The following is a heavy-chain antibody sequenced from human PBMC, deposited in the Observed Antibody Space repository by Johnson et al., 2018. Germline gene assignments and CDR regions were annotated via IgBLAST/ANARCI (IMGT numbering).Heavy chain of an antibody. J-gene: IGHJ6*02. CDR1: GGTFSSYA. CDR2: IIPIFGTA. V-gene: IGHV1-69*12. CDR3: ARDSHSSGWYAPYYYYYGMDV. D-gene: IGHD6-19*01. Sequence: QVQLVQSGAEVKKXGSSVKVXCTASGGTFSSYAISWVRQSPGQGLEWMGGIIPIFGTANYAQKFQGRVSITADEATSTAYMELSSLRSEDTAVYYCARDSHSSGWYAPYYYYYGMDVWGQGTTVTVSS.